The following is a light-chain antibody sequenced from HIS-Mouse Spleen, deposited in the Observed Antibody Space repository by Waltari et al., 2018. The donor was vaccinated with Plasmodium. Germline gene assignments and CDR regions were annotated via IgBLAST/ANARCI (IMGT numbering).Light chain of an antibody. J-gene: IGLJ3*02. CDR1: ALPKKY. CDR2: EDS. Sequence: SYELTQPPSVSVSPGQTARITCPGDALPKKYAYWYQQTSGQAPVLVIYEDSTRPSGIPERFSGSSAGTMATLTISGAQVEDEADYYCYSTDSSGNHRVFGGGTKLTVL. V-gene: IGLV3-10*01. CDR3: YSTDSSGNHRV.